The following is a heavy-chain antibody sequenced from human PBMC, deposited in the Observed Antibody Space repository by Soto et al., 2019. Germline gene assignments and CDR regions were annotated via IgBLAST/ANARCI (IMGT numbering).Heavy chain of an antibody. CDR3: ASRVGVMGRYYFDY. J-gene: IGHJ4*01. D-gene: IGHD3-16*01. CDR2: FYSDNTT. Sequence: GGSLRLSCEVSGFTVSNHFMTWVRQAPGKGLEWVSVFYSDNTTFYSDSVKGRFTISRDTSKNALYLQMNSLRAEHTAVYYCASRVGVMGRYYFDYRGQGALVAVSS. V-gene: IGHV3-53*01. CDR1: GFTVSNHF.